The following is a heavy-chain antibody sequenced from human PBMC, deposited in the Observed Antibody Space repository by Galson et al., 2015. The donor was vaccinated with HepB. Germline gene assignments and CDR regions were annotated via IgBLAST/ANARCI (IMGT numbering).Heavy chain of an antibody. CDR3: ARTQLYYYDSSGYYFYFDY. J-gene: IGHJ4*02. D-gene: IGHD3-22*01. CDR1: GFSLSTSGMR. Sequence: PALVKPTQTLTLTCTFSGFSLSTSGMRVSWIRQPPGKALEWLARIDWDDDKFYSTSLKTRLTISKDTSKNQVVLTMTNMDPVDTATYYCARTQLYYYDSSGYYFYFDYWGQGTLVTVSS. V-gene: IGHV2-70*04. CDR2: IDWDDDK.